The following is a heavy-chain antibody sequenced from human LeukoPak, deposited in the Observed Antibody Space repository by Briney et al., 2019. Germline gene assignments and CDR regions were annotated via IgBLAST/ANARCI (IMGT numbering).Heavy chain of an antibody. CDR2: INHSGST. J-gene: IGHJ3*02. CDR1: GGSFSAYY. Sequence: SETLSLTCAVYGGSFSAYYWSWIRQPPGKGLEWIGEINHSGSTNYNPSLKSRVTISVDTSKNQFSLKLSSVTAADTAVYYCASPIAARRHAFDIWGQGTMVTVSS. CDR3: ASPIAARRHAFDI. D-gene: IGHD6-6*01. V-gene: IGHV4-34*01.